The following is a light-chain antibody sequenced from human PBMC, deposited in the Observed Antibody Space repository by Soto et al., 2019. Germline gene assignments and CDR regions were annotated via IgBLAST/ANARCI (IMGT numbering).Light chain of an antibody. V-gene: IGKV3-11*01. CDR2: DSS. CDR3: QLYSRSPRQIT. Sequence: EIELTQSPATLSLSPGETATLSCRASQNVDKFLAWYQQRPGQPPRLLIFDSSNRATGVPDRFSGSGSGTDCTLTISRLEPEDFAVYYCQLYSRSPRQITFGQGTRLEIK. J-gene: IGKJ5*01. CDR1: QNVDKF.